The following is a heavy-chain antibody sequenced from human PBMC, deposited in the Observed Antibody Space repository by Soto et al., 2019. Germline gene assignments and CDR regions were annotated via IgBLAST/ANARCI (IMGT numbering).Heavy chain of an antibody. D-gene: IGHD3-22*01. Sequence: QVQLVESGGGVVQPGRSLRLSCAASGFTFSSYGMHWVRQAPGKGLEWVAVIWYDGSNKYYADSLKGRFTISRDNSKKTLYLQVNSLRAEDTDVYFCARDDYDSSGYYYVDYWGQGTLVTVSS. J-gene: IGHJ4*02. CDR2: IWYDGSNK. CDR3: ARDDYDSSGYYYVDY. CDR1: GFTFSSYG. V-gene: IGHV3-33*01.